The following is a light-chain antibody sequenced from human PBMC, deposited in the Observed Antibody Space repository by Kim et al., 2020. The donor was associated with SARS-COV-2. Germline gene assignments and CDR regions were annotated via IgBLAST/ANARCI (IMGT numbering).Light chain of an antibody. CDR3: QQHNSYPRT. Sequence: GDRVTITCRASRAICGCLAWYQQKPGKVPKLLIYAASSLESGAPSRFSGSGYGTDFTLTISSLQPEDFATYYCQQHNSYPRTFGGGTKVDIK. V-gene: IGKV1-5*03. CDR1: RAICGC. J-gene: IGKJ4*02. CDR2: AAS.